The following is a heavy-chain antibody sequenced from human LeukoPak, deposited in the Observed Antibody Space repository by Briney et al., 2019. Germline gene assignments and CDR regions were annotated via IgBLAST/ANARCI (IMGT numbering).Heavy chain of an antibody. V-gene: IGHV1-2*02. D-gene: IGHD1-14*01. CDR2: INCNSGGA. CDR1: GYTFIGYY. CDR3: ARSGFYYGLDV. Sequence: RASVTVSCKASGYTFIGYYIYWVRQAPGQGLEWMGWINCNSGGADYAQKFQGRVTMTRDTSITTLYMELSSLRPDDTAVYYCARSGFYYGLDVWGQGTTVTVSS. J-gene: IGHJ6*02.